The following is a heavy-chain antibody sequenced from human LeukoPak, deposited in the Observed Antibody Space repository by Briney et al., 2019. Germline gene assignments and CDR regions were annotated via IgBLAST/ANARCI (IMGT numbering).Heavy chain of an antibody. Sequence: PSETLSLTCTVSGGSISSSSYYWGWIRQPPGKGLEWIGSIYYSGSTYYNPSLKSRVTISVDTSKNQFSLKLSSVTAADTAVYYCARGRSSGWYYYYYYMDVWGKGTTVTISS. J-gene: IGHJ6*03. CDR2: IYYSGST. D-gene: IGHD6-19*01. CDR1: GGSISSSSYY. V-gene: IGHV4-39*01. CDR3: ARGRSSGWYYYYYYMDV.